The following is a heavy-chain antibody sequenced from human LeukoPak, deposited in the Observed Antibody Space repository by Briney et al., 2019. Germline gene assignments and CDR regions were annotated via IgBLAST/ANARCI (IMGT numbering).Heavy chain of an antibody. Sequence: SETLSLTCTVSGGSISSYYWSWIRQPAGKGLEWIGRIYTSGSTNYNPSLKGRVTMSVDTSKNQFSLKLSSVTAADTAVYYCARDKRDIVVVPATNWFDPWGQGTLVTVSS. D-gene: IGHD2-2*01. V-gene: IGHV4-4*07. CDR3: ARDKRDIVVVPATNWFDP. CDR2: IYTSGST. CDR1: GGSISSYY. J-gene: IGHJ5*02.